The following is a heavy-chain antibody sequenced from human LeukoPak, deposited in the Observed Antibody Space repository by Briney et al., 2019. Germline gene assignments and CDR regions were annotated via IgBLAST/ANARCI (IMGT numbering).Heavy chain of an antibody. V-gene: IGHV3-53*05. CDR3: VRESEYYFDHSASFDY. D-gene: IGHD3-22*01. CDR1: GFTVSSNH. Sequence: GGSLRLSCAASGFTVSSNHMSWVRQAPGKGLEWVAVMSSDGNAMFYADSVKGRFTISRDNSKNTLYLQMNSLRAEDTAVYYCVRESEYYFDHSASFDYWGQGTLVTVSS. J-gene: IGHJ4*02. CDR2: MSSDGNA.